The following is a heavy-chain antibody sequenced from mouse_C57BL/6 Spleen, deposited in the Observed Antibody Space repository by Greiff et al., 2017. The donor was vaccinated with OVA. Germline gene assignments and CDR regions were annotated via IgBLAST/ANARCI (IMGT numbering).Heavy chain of an antibody. V-gene: IGHV5-4*03. CDR2: ISDDGSYS. J-gene: IGHJ2*01. Sequence: EVKLVESGGGLVKPGGSLKLSCAASGFTFSSYAMSWVRQTPEKRLEWVATISDDGSYSKYPDNVKGRFTISRANAKNNLYLQISHLKSEDTAMYYCARGDYGDYFDYWGQGTTLTVSS. CDR1: GFTFSSYA. D-gene: IGHD1-1*02. CDR3: ARGDYGDYFDY.